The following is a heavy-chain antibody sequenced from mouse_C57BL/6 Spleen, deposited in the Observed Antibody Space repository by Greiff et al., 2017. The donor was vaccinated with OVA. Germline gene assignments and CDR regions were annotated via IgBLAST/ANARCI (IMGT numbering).Heavy chain of an antibody. CDR3: TRSGLYWFAY. D-gene: IGHD3-1*01. V-gene: IGHV1-15*01. Sequence: QVQLKESGAELVRPGASVTLSCKASGYTFTDYEMHWVKQTPVHGLEWIGAIDPETGGTAYNQKFKGKAILTTDKSSSTAYMELRSLTSEDSAVYYCTRSGLYWFAYWGQGTLVTVSA. CDR1: GYTFTDYE. J-gene: IGHJ3*01. CDR2: IDPETGGT.